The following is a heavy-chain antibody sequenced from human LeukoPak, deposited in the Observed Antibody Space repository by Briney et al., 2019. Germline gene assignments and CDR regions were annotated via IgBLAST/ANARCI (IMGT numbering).Heavy chain of an antibody. CDR1: GFTFSDYY. CDR2: ISGSGTYI. D-gene: IGHD1-26*01. CDR3: HVVGAAEVQNWFDP. Sequence: GGSLRLSCAASGFTFSDYYMSWIRQAPGKGLEWVSSISGSGTYIYYADSVKGRFTISRDNAKNSLYLQMNSLRAEDTAVYYCHVVGAAEVQNWFDPWGQGTLVTVSS. V-gene: IGHV3-11*04. J-gene: IGHJ5*02.